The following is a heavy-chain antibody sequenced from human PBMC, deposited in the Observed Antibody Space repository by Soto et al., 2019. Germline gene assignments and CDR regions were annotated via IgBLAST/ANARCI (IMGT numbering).Heavy chain of an antibody. Sequence: EVQLLESGGGLVQPGGSLRLSCADSGFTFSSYAMSWVRQAPGKGLEWVSAISGSGGSTYYADSVKGRFTISRDNSKNTLYLQMSSLRAEDTAVYYWAKGVGATPIWFDPWGQGTLVTGSS. V-gene: IGHV3-23*01. CDR1: GFTFSSYA. CDR3: AKGVGATPIWFDP. J-gene: IGHJ5*02. CDR2: ISGSGGST. D-gene: IGHD1-26*01.